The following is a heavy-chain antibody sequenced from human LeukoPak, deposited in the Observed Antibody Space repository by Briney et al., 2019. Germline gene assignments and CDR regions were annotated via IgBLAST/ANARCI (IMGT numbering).Heavy chain of an antibody. CDR2: IYSTGRS. J-gene: IGHJ4*02. Sequence: SETLSLTCTVSAGFISNYFWSWVRQPAGKGLEWIRRIYSTGRSDYNPSLKSRITMSVDTSKNQFSLKLSSVTAADTAVYYCARDGPRSGYDLGHFDNWGQGTLVTASS. CDR3: ARDGPRSGYDLGHFDN. V-gene: IGHV4-4*07. D-gene: IGHD5-12*01. CDR1: AGFISNYF.